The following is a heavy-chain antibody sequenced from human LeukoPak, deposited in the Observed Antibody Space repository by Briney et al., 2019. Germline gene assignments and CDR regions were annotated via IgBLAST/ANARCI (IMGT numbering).Heavy chain of an antibody. V-gene: IGHV4-30-2*01. CDR1: GGSISSGGYS. Sequence: KPSETLSLTCAVSGGSISSGGYSWSWIRQPPGKGLEWIGYIYHSGSTYYNPSLKSRVTISVDMSKNQLSLKLSSVTAADTAVYYCTRDDSGFDYWGQGTLVTVSS. J-gene: IGHJ4*02. D-gene: IGHD6-19*01. CDR3: TRDDSGFDY. CDR2: IYHSGST.